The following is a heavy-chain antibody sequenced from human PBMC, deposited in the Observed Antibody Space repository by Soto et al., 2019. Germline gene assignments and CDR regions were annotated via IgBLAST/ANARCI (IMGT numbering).Heavy chain of an antibody. V-gene: IGHV4-30-2*01. CDR3: ARAPPGPAPRWGV. Sequence: SETLSLTCTVSNGSISSGGYPWIWIRQTPGKGLEWIGYIYPTGKTYYNPSLKNRATLSIDTSQNQFSLQLTSVTAADTAVYYCARAPPGPAPRWGVWGHGTTVTVSS. CDR2: IYPTGKT. J-gene: IGHJ6*02. D-gene: IGHD3-16*01. CDR1: NGSISSGGYP.